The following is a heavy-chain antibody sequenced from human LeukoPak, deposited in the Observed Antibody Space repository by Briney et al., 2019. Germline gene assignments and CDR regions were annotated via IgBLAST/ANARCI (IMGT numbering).Heavy chain of an antibody. CDR3: ARRNYDYDTTGYYAFDY. CDR2: IYPDDSDT. J-gene: IGHJ4*02. CDR1: GFTFSDYY. Sequence: GGSLRLSCAASGFTFSDYYMSWIRQAPGKGLEWMGIIYPDDSDTRYSPSFQGQVTISADKSISTAYLQWSSLKASDTAIYYCARRNYDYDTTGYYAFDYWGQGTLVTVSS. V-gene: IGHV5-51*01. D-gene: IGHD3-22*01.